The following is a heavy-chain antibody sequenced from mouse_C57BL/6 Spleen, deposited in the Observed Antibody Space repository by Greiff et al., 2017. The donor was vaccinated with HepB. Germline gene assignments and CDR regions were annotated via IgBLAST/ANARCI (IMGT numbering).Heavy chain of an antibody. D-gene: IGHD1-1*01. CDR1: GYSITSGYY. CDR3: ARHGNPDYFDY. V-gene: IGHV3-6*01. CDR2: ISYDGSN. J-gene: IGHJ2*01. Sequence: DVKLQESGPGLVKPSQSLSLTCSVTGYSITSGYYWNWIRQFPGNKLEWMGYISYDGSNNYNPSLKNRISITRDTSKNQFFLKLNSVTTEDTATYYCARHGNPDYFDYWGQGTTLTVSS.